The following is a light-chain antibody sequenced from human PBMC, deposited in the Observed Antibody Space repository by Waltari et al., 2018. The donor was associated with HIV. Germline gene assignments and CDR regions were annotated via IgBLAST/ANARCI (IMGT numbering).Light chain of an antibody. J-gene: IGLJ2*01. V-gene: IGLV1-44*01. Sequence: QSVLPQPPPASGTPGKRVTIPCSGSSSTIGSNTVHWYQQLPGTAPKLLIYSNNQRPSGVPDRFSGSKSGTSASLAISGLQSEDEADYYCAVWGDSLNGPVFGGGTKLTVL. CDR3: AVWGDSLNGPV. CDR1: SSTIGSNT. CDR2: SNN.